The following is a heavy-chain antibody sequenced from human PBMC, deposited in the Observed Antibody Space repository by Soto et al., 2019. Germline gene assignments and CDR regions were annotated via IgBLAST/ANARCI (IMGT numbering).Heavy chain of an antibody. J-gene: IGHJ6*02. Sequence: HGESLKISCKGSGYNFARFWVGWVRQMPGNGLEWMGIIYPGDSDIRYSPSFEGQVTISADRSIGTAYLQWSSLKASDTAMYYCARHGFKYSSSWPFGLDVWGQGTTVTVSS. V-gene: IGHV5-51*01. CDR3: ARHGFKYSSSWPFGLDV. D-gene: IGHD6-13*01. CDR1: GYNFARFW. CDR2: IYPGDSDI.